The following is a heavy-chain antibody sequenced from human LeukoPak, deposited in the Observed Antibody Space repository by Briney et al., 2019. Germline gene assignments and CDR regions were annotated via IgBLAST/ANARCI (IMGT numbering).Heavy chain of an antibody. Sequence: PSETLSLTCAVAGGSINGGGYYWNWVRQHPGKGLEWIGCIHPTGNLYYNPSLTGRSTISVDTSKSHFSLNLTSVTAADTAVYYCARGADAHKAAYWSQGTLVTVSS. CDR2: IHPTGNL. J-gene: IGHJ4*02. CDR1: GGSINGGGYY. V-gene: IGHV4-31*11. CDR3: ARGADAHKAAY. D-gene: IGHD2-2*01.